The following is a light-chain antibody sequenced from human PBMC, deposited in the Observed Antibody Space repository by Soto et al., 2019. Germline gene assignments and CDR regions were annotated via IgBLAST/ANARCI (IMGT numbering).Light chain of an antibody. CDR1: QSLLHSNGNIY. V-gene: IGKV2-28*01. Sequence: DIVMTQSPLSLPVAPGEPASISCRSSQSLLHSNGNIYLDWYLQKPGQSPQLLIYSASIRASGVPDRFSGSGSGTDFTLTISTVEAEDVGVYYCMQCIQPPLTFGGGTKVEIK. CDR3: MQCIQPPLT. CDR2: SAS. J-gene: IGKJ4*01.